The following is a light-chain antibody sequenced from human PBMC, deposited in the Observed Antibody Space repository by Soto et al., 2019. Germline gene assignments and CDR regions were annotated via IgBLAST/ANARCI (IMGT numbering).Light chain of an antibody. CDR3: SSFTSSATYV. V-gene: IGLV2-14*01. Sequence: QSVLTQPASVSGSPGQSITISCTGTSSEIGNYNYVSWYQQHPGKAPKLMIYDVSNRPSGVSKRFSGSKSGYTASLTISGLQAEDEADYYCSSFTSSATYVFGTGTKVTVL. CDR2: DVS. J-gene: IGLJ1*01. CDR1: SSEIGNYNY.